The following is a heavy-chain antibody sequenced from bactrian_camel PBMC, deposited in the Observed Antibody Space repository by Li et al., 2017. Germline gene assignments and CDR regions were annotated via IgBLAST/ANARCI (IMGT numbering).Heavy chain of an antibody. CDR2: MHSGGGST. CDR1: GFTFRRDA. Sequence: VQLVESGGGLVQPGGSLRVSCAASGFTFRRDAMMWVRQAQGKGLEWVSAMHSGGGSTYYARSVKGRFTISRDNAKNTLYLQLNSLKTEDTAMYYCAQDLGAYYTEYDGACNYWGQGTQVTVS. J-gene: IGHJ4*01. CDR3: AQDLGAYYTEYDGACNY. V-gene: IGHV3S31*01. D-gene: IGHD4*01.